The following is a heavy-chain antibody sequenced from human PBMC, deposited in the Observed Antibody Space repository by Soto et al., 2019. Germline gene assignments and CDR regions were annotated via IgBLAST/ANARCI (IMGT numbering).Heavy chain of an antibody. CDR2: IRSKANSYAT. CDR1: GFTFSGSA. V-gene: IGHV3-73*01. D-gene: IGHD1-26*01. J-gene: IGHJ4*02. Sequence: GGSLRLSCAASGFTFSGSAMHWVRQASGKGLEWVGRIRSKANSYATAYAASVKGRFTISRDDSKNTAYLQMNSLKTEDTAVYYCTRHDEWELLVDLYYFDYWGQGTLVTVSS. CDR3: TRHDEWELLVDLYYFDY.